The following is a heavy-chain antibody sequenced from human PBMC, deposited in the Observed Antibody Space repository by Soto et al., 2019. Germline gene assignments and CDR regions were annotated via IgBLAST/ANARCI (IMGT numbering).Heavy chain of an antibody. CDR1: GFTFSSYS. V-gene: IGHV3-21*01. Sequence: GGSLRLSCAASGFTFSSYSMNWVRQAPGKGLEWVSSISSSSSYIYYADSVKGRFTISRDNAKNSLYLQMNSLRAEDTAVYYCARARYYYDSSGYYYPYYYYYYGMDVWGQGTTVTVFS. CDR3: ARARYYYDSSGYYYPYYYYYYGMDV. CDR2: ISSSSSYI. J-gene: IGHJ6*02. D-gene: IGHD3-22*01.